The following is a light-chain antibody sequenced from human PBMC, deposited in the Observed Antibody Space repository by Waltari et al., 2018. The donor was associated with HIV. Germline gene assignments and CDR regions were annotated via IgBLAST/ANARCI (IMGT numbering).Light chain of an antibody. CDR1: SREVGAYNL. Sequence: QTALTQPASVSGSPGQSITIPCTGTSREVGAYNLVPWYQQHPGKAPRLIIYDVSERPAGVSNRFTGSKSGNTASLTISGLQAEDEADYYCCSYVSEIVPCVFGGGTKLTVL. V-gene: IGLV2-23*02. J-gene: IGLJ3*02. CDR2: DVS. CDR3: CSYVSEIVPCV.